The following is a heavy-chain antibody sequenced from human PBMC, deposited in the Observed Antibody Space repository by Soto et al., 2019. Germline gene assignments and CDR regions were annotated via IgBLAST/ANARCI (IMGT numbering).Heavy chain of an antibody. CDR1: GFSLSTRGVG. CDR3: AHRGSSGPLDY. J-gene: IGHJ4*02. D-gene: IGHD6-19*01. Sequence: QITLKGSGPTLVVPTQILTLTCTFSGFSLSTRGVGVGWIRQPPGKALEWLGLIYWDDDKRYSPSLKGRLTITKDTAKNQVVLTMTYLDPVDTATYYWAHRGSSGPLDYWGQGTLVTVSS. V-gene: IGHV2-5*02. CDR2: IYWDDDK.